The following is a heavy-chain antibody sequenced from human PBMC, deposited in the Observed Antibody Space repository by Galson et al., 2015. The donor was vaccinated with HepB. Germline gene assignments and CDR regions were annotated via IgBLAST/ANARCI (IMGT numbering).Heavy chain of an antibody. CDR1: GFTFSSYA. V-gene: IGHV3-30*04. CDR2: LSSHGDNE. D-gene: IGHD3-16*01. CDR3: ARTFYFDY. Sequence: SLRLSCAASGFTFSSYAMNWVRQAPGKGLEWVAVLSSHGDNEYYADSVKGRFTTSRDNSENTVYLQMHSLRVEDTAVYYCARTFYFDYWGQGTLVTVSS. J-gene: IGHJ4*02.